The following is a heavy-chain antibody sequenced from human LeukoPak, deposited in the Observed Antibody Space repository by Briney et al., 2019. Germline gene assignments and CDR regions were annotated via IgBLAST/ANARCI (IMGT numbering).Heavy chain of an antibody. D-gene: IGHD2-2*01. CDR1: GGSFSGYY. Sequence: SETLSLTCAVYGGSFSGYYWSWIRQPPGKGLEWIGDINHSGSTNYNPSLKSRVTISVDTSKNQFSLKLSSVTAADTAVYYCARASPIVVVPAAMSPHNWFDPWGQGTLVTVSS. CDR2: INHSGST. J-gene: IGHJ5*02. V-gene: IGHV4-34*01. CDR3: ARASPIVVVPAAMSPHNWFDP.